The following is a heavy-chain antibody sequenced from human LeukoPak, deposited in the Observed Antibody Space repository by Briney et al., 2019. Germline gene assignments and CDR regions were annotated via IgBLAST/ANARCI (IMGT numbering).Heavy chain of an antibody. J-gene: IGHJ4*02. V-gene: IGHV3-74*01. CDR3: AREYYDSSGSPYFDY. Sequence: GGSLRLSCAASGFTFSSYWMHWVRQAPGKGLVGVSRINSDGSSTTYGDSVKGRFTISRDNAKNTLYMYIHSLRAEDTAVYYCAREYYDSSGSPYFDYWGQGTLVTVSS. D-gene: IGHD3-22*01. CDR1: GFTFSSYW. CDR2: INSDGSST.